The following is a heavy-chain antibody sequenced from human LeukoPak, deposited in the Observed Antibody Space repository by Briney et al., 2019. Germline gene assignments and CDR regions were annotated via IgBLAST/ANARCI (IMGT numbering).Heavy chain of an antibody. V-gene: IGHV3-7*01. D-gene: IGHD2-2*01. Sequence: GGSLRLSCAASGFTFSRYWMSWVRQVPGKGPEFVANIKEDGSEKSYVDFVKGRFTISRDNVKNSVSLQMNSLRVEDTAVYYCARDPSVVPAAVNWFDPWGQGTLVTVSS. CDR1: GFTFSRYW. CDR3: ARDPSVVPAAVNWFDP. J-gene: IGHJ5*02. CDR2: IKEDGSEK.